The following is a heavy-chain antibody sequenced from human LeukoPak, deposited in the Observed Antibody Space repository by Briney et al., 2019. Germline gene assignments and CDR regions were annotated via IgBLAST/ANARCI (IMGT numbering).Heavy chain of an antibody. CDR1: GGSISSYY. D-gene: IGHD3-3*02. V-gene: IGHV4-59*08. Sequence: SETLSLTCTVSGGSISSYYWSWIRQPPGKGLEWIGYIYYSVSTNYNPSLKSRVTISVDTSKNQFSLKLSSVTAADTAVYYCARYSSIFVGFDYWGQGTLVTVSS. CDR3: ARYSSIFVGFDY. J-gene: IGHJ4*02. CDR2: IYYSVST.